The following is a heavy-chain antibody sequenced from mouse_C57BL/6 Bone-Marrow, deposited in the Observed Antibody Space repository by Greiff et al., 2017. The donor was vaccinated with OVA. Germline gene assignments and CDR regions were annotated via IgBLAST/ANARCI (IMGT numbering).Heavy chain of an antibody. Sequence: EVMLVESGGDLVKPGGSLKLSCAASGFTFSSYGMSWVRQTPEKRLEWVATISSGGSYTYYPDSVKGRFTISRDNAKNTLYLQMSSLKSENTAMYYCASITTVERVFSYFDYWGQGTTLTVSS. CDR2: ISSGGSYT. D-gene: IGHD1-1*01. CDR3: ASITTVERVFSYFDY. J-gene: IGHJ2*01. V-gene: IGHV5-6*01. CDR1: GFTFSSYG.